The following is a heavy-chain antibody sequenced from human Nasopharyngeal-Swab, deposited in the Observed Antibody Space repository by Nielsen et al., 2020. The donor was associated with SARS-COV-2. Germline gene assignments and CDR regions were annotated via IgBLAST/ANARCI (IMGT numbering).Heavy chain of an antibody. CDR2: IYYSGST. J-gene: IGHJ5*02. CDR1: GGSLRSYY. CDR3: ARAQPLTIFGVVGWFDP. Sequence: SGTPSLTLPVSGGSLRSYYWGWVPAPPGEGLEWIGYIYYSGSTNYNPSLKSRVTISVDTSKNQFSLKLSSVTAADTAVYYCARAQPLTIFGVVGWFDPWGQGTLVTVSS. V-gene: IGHV4-59*01. D-gene: IGHD3-3*01.